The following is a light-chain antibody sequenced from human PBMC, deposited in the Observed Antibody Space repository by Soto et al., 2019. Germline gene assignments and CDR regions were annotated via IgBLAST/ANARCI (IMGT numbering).Light chain of an antibody. CDR1: KSLSSN. V-gene: IGKV3-15*01. CDR3: QQYNNWPRT. J-gene: IGKJ1*01. Sequence: EIVMTQSPATLSVSPGERATLSCRASKSLSSNLVWYQQKPGQAPRLLIYGASTRATGIPARFSGSGSGTDFTLTISSLQSEDYALYYCQQYNNWPRTFGEGTKVEIK. CDR2: GAS.